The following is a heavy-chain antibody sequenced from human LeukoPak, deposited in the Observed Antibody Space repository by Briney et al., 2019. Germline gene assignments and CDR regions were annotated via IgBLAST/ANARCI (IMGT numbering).Heavy chain of an antibody. J-gene: IGHJ6*02. Sequence: GGSLRLSCSASGFTFDDYAMHWVRQAAGKGLQWVSLISRDGGSSYYPDSVKGRFTISRDNSKNSLYLQMNSLRTEDTALYYCAAGRVEMATVSYYYGMDVWGQGTTATVSS. CDR3: AAGRVEMATVSYYYGMDV. CDR2: ISRDGGSS. V-gene: IGHV3-43*02. CDR1: GFTFDDYA. D-gene: IGHD5-24*01.